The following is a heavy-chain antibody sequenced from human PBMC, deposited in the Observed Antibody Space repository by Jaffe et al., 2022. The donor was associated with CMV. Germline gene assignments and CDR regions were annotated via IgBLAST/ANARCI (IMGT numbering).Heavy chain of an antibody. CDR1: GYTFTGYY. J-gene: IGHJ5*02. Sequence: QVQLVQSGAEVKKPGASVKVSCKASGYTFTGYYMHWVRQAPGQGLEWMGWINPNSGGTNYAQKFQGRVTMTRDTSISTAYMELSRLRSDDTAVYYCARDRARGIIIATISTRPTPRALDPWGQGTLVTVSS. CDR2: INPNSGGT. D-gene: IGHD2-2*02. CDR3: ARDRARGIIIATISTRPTPRALDP. V-gene: IGHV1-2*02.